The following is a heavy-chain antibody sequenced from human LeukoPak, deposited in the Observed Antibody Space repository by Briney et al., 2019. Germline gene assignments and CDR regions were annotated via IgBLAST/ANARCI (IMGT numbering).Heavy chain of an antibody. CDR2: TYYRSKWYN. CDR1: GDSVSSNSSA. V-gene: IGHV6-1*01. Sequence: SQTLSLTCAISGDSVSSNSSAWNWIRQSPSRGLEWLGRTYYRSKWYNDYAVSVKSRITISPDTSKNQFSLQLSSLTPEDTAVYYCARAYYYGSGTYNGMDVWGQGTTVTVSS. J-gene: IGHJ6*02. D-gene: IGHD3-10*01. CDR3: ARAYYYGSGTYNGMDV.